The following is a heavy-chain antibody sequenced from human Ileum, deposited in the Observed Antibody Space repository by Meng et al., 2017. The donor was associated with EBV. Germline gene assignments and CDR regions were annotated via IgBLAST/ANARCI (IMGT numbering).Heavy chain of an antibody. D-gene: IGHD1-26*01. CDR1: GASVTSSGYY. J-gene: IGHJ4*02. CDR3: ARDLRVGGAFDY. CDR2: VNYNGDS. V-gene: IGHV4-61*08. Sequence: QEQRQQAGPGLVSPSDTLSLTCTVSGASVTSSGYYWSWLRQSPGKGLEWLGYVNYNGDSTYNPSLKSRVTIFIDTSKKQFYLNLTSATAADTAIYYCARDLRVGGAFDYWGQGTLVTVSS.